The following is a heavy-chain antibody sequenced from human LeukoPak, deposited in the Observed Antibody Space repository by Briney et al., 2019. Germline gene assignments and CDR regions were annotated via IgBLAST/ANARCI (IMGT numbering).Heavy chain of an antibody. CDR1: GYTFSSNG. V-gene: IGHV1-18*04. CDR3: AKLRGGIYSSRDAFDI. CDR2: ISPYNGDT. J-gene: IGHJ3*02. D-gene: IGHD3-16*01. Sequence: ASLKVSCKDSGYTFSSNGISWVRQGPGQGLEWMAWISPYNGDTKYAPEFQGRVTVTTDTSTSTAYMELRSLRSDDTALYYCAKLRGGIYSSRDAFDIWGQGTMVTVSS.